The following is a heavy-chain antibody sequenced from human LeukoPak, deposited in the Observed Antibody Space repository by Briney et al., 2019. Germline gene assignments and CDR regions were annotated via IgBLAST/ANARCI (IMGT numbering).Heavy chain of an antibody. Sequence: ASVTVSCKASGYTXTSYYMHGVRQAPGQGLEWMGIINPSGGSTSYAQKFQGRVTMTRDTSTSTVYMELSSLRSEDTAVYYCASSSGSYYWFDPWGQGTLVTVSS. J-gene: IGHJ5*02. CDR3: ASSSGSYYWFDP. CDR2: INPSGGST. D-gene: IGHD1-26*01. V-gene: IGHV1-46*01. CDR1: GYTXTSYY.